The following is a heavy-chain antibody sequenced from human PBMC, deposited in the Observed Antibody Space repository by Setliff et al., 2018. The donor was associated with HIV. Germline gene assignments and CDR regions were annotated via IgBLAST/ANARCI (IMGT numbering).Heavy chain of an antibody. V-gene: IGHV3-21*01. J-gene: IGHJ4*02. CDR1: GFTFSSYS. CDR2: ISSSSSYT. D-gene: IGHD1-26*01. Sequence: GESLKISCAASGFTFSSYSMNWVRQAPGKGLEWVSYISSSSSYTHYADSVKDRFTISRDNVKNSLYLQMNSLRAEDTAVYYCARDRYSGSSTDYWGQGTLVTVSS. CDR3: ARDRYSGSSTDY.